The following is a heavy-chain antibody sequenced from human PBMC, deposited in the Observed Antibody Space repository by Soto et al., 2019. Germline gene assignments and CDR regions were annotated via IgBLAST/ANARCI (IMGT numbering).Heavy chain of an antibody. CDR3: ARPKGTYSSGYYYFDF. CDR2: IIPHFGTA. D-gene: IGHD6-19*01. CDR1: GGTFSTYA. Sequence: QVQLEQSGGEVKQPGSSVRVSCKTSGGTFSTYAINWVRQAPGQGLEWMGAIIPHFGTADYSQKSQGRVTITADESTSTAYMELSSLRFDDTAVYFCARPKGTYSSGYYYFDFWGQGTLVTVSS. J-gene: IGHJ4*02. V-gene: IGHV1-69*01.